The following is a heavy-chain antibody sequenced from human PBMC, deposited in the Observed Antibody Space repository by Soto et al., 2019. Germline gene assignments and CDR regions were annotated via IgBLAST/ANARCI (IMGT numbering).Heavy chain of an antibody. J-gene: IGHJ1*01. D-gene: IGHD6-13*01. Sequence: GGSLRLSCAASGFTFSSYSMNWVRQAPGKGLEWVSYISSSSSTIYYADSVKGRFTISRDNAKNSLYLQMNSLRAEDTAVYYCARAPGYSSSWYGSEYFQHWGQGT. CDR2: ISSSSSTI. CDR3: ARAPGYSSSWYGSEYFQH. CDR1: GFTFSSYS. V-gene: IGHV3-48*01.